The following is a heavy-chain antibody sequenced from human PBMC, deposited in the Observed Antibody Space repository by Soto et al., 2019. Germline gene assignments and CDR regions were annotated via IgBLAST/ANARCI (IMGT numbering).Heavy chain of an antibody. CDR3: AKDRPNEYSGSYYYYGMDV. J-gene: IGHJ6*02. D-gene: IGHD1-26*01. Sequence: GGSLRLPCAASGFTFSSYGMHWVRQAPGKGLEWVAVISYGGSNKYYADSVKGRFTISRDNSKNTLYLQMNSLRAEDTAVYYCAKDRPNEYSGSYYYYGMDVWGQGTTVTVSS. CDR1: GFTFSSYG. CDR2: ISYGGSNK. V-gene: IGHV3-30*18.